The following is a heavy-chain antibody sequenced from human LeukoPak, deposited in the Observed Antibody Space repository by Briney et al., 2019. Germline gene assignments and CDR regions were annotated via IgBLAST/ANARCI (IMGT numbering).Heavy chain of an antibody. V-gene: IGHV1-69*13. D-gene: IGHD6-13*01. CDR1: GGTFSSYA. CDR2: IIPIFGTA. Sequence: SVKVSFTASGGTFSSYAISWVRQAPGQGLEWMGGIIPIFGTANYAQKFQGRVTITADESTSTAYMELSSLRSEDTAVYYCARRSPPRGSSWHREWVNYYYGMDVWGQGTTVTVSS. J-gene: IGHJ6*02. CDR3: ARRSPPRGSSWHREWVNYYYGMDV.